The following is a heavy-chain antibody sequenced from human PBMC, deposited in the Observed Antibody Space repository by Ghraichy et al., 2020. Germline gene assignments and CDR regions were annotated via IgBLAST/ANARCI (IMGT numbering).Heavy chain of an antibody. CDR3: AREYYSYFDY. V-gene: IGHV3-7*03. Sequence: GESLNISCAASGFTFSSYWMSWVRQAPGGGLEWVATIKQDGNAYYYVDSVKGRFTISRDNAKNSLYLQMNSLRAEDTAVYYCAREYYSYFDYWGQGTLVTVSS. J-gene: IGHJ4*02. CDR2: IKQDGNAY. CDR1: GFTFSSYW. D-gene: IGHD3-16*01.